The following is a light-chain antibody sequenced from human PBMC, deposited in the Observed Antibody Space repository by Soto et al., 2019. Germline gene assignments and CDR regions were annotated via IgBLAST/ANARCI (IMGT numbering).Light chain of an antibody. J-gene: IGKJ1*01. CDR2: ATS. CDR3: QQYSSWWT. Sequence: DIQMTQSPSALSASVGDRVTITCRASQSIGGWLAWYQQKAGKAPKLLIYATSTLHSGVPSRFSGSGSGTQLTLTSRSLQPYDSATYYCQQYSSWWTFDQGTKVEIK. V-gene: IGKV1-5*03. CDR1: QSIGGW.